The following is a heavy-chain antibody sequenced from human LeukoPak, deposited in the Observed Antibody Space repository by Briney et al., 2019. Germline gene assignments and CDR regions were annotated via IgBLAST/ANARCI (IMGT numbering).Heavy chain of an antibody. J-gene: IGHJ3*02. CDR2: IYYGGST. V-gene: IGHV4-31*03. D-gene: IGHD5-12*01. CDR3: ATSGYGRDAFDI. Sequence: SQTLSLTCTVSGGSISSGVAYWSWIRQHPGKGLEWIGYIYYGGSTYYNPSLKSRVTISVDTSKNQFSLKLTSVTAADTAVYYCATSGYGRDAFDIWGQGTMVTVSS. CDR1: GGSISSGVAY.